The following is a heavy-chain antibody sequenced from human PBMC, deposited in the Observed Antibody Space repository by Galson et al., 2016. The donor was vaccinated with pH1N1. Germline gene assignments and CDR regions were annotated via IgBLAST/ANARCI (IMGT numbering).Heavy chain of an antibody. CDR2: IKQDGSQK. CDR3: VRKVGDF. CDR1: GFTFSDYW. J-gene: IGHJ3*01. Sequence: SLRLSCAASGFTFSDYWMSWVRQAPGKGLEWVANIKQDGSQKYFVDSVKGRFTISRDNAKNSLFLQMNSLRAEDTALYYCVRKVGDFWGQGTMVTVPS. D-gene: IGHD1-26*01. V-gene: IGHV3-7*01.